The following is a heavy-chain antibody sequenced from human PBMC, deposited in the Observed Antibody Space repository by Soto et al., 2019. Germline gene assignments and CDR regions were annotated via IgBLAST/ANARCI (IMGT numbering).Heavy chain of an antibody. CDR3: ARMATFGSLNWFDP. V-gene: IGHV1-8*01. CDR1: GYSLTNND. CDR2: MNPGSGDT. J-gene: IGHJ5*02. D-gene: IGHD3-16*01. Sequence: ASVKVSCKASGYSLTNNDVSWVRQATGQGLEWMGWMNPGSGDTGYAQKFQGRVTMTRDISIATAYMELSSLRSDDTAIYYCARMATFGSLNWFDPWGQGTLVT.